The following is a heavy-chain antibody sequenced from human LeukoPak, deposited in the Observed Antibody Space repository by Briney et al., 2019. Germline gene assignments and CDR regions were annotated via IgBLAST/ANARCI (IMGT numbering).Heavy chain of an antibody. J-gene: IGHJ6*02. CDR2: ISSSSSYI. V-gene: IGHV3-21*01. CDR3: ARDSLEWELLRDYYYCMDV. D-gene: IGHD1-26*01. Sequence: GGSLRLSCAASGFTFSSYSMNWVRQAPGKGLEWVSSISSSSSYIYYADSVKGRFTISRDNAKNSLYLQMNTLRAEDTAVYYCARDSLEWELLRDYYYCMDVWGQGTTVTVSS. CDR1: GFTFSSYS.